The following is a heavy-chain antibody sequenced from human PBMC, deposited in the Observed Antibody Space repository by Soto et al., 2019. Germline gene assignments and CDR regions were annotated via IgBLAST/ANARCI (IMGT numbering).Heavy chain of an antibody. V-gene: IGHV5-51*01. Sequence: GQSLKISCTGSGYGFSLHWVAWLRPMPGKGLEWVGIIYPGNSNTMYSPSFQGQVTISADTALSTTYLQWDTLKPSDTAIYFCASDSHCDGGNCPMGVFDMWGQGTMVTVSS. CDR2: IYPGNSNT. CDR1: GYGFSLHW. CDR3: ASDSHCDGGNCPMGVFDM. J-gene: IGHJ3*02. D-gene: IGHD2-15*01.